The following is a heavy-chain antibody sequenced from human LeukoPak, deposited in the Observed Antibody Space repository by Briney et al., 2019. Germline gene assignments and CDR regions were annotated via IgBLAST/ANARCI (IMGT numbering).Heavy chain of an antibody. CDR2: MNTNSGNT. Sequence: ASVKVSCKASGYTFSSYDINWVRQATGQGLEWMGWMNTNSGNTGFAQKFKGRLTLTRGTSIGTAYMELSSMKPEDTAIYYCARVHDQEPNGWFGPWGQGTQVTVSS. CDR3: ARVHDQEPNGWFGP. J-gene: IGHJ5*02. D-gene: IGHD1-26*01. CDR1: GYTFSSYD. V-gene: IGHV1-8*02.